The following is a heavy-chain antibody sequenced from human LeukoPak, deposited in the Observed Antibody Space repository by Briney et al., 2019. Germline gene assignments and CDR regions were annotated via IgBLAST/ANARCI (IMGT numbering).Heavy chain of an antibody. CDR2: IYHSGST. J-gene: IGHJ6*02. CDR1: GGSISSGGYY. D-gene: IGHD6-19*01. Sequence: SGTLSLTCTVSGGSISSGGYYWSWIRQPPGKGLEWIGYIYHSGSTYYNPSLKSRVTISVDRSKNQFSLKLSSVTAADTAVYYCARDRFGSGWSLSDLPYGMDVWGQGTTVTVSS. V-gene: IGHV4-30-2*01. CDR3: ARDRFGSGWSLSDLPYGMDV.